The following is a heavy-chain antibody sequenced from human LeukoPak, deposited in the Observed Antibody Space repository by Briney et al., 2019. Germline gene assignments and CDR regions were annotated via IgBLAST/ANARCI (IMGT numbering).Heavy chain of an antibody. J-gene: IGHJ4*02. CDR3: AARDIVVVVAPEAFDY. Sequence: GGSLRLSCAASGFTFSSYAVSWVRQAPGKGLEWVSAISGSGGSTYYADSVKGRFTISRDNSKNTLYLQMNSLRAEDTAVYYCAARDIVVVVAPEAFDYWGQGTLVTVSS. D-gene: IGHD2-15*01. CDR1: GFTFSSYA. V-gene: IGHV3-23*01. CDR2: ISGSGGST.